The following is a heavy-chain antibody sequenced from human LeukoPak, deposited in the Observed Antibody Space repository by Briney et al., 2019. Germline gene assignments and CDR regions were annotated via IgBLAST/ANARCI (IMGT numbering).Heavy chain of an antibody. CDR3: AIPDGIAAAGTAFDY. D-gene: IGHD6-13*01. CDR1: GFSFSSYA. J-gene: IGHJ4*02. CDR2: ISYNGGKK. Sequence: GGSLRLSCAASGFSFSSYAIHWVRQAPGKGLEWVALISYNGGKKDYADSVKGRFTIDRDNSKNTVYLQMNSLRAEDTAVYYCAIPDGIAAAGTAFDYWGQGTLVTVSS. V-gene: IGHV3-30*04.